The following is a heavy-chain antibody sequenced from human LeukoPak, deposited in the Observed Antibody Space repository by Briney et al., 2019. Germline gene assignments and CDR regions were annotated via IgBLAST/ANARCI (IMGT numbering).Heavy chain of an antibody. CDR2: INPNSGGT. V-gene: IGHV1-2*02. CDR1: GYTFTGYY. Sequence: GASVKVSCKASGYTFTGYYMHWVRQAPGQGLEWMGWINPNSGGTNYAQKFQGRVTMTRDTSISTAYMELSRLRSDDTAVYYCARDLQRRITGTTGWFDPWGQGTLVTVSS. J-gene: IGHJ5*02. CDR3: ARDLQRRITGTTGWFDP. D-gene: IGHD1-14*01.